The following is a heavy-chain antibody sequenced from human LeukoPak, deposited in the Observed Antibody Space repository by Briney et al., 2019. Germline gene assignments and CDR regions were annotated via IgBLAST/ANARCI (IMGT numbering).Heavy chain of an antibody. Sequence: GASVKVSCKASGYTFTSYGISWVRQAPGQRLEWMGWINAGNGNTKYSQKFQGRVTITRDTSASTAYMELSSLRSEDTAVYYCARGLAGADPTALDYWGQGTLVSVSS. J-gene: IGHJ4*02. CDR3: ARGLAGADPTALDY. CDR2: INAGNGNT. CDR1: GYTFTSYG. D-gene: IGHD1-26*01. V-gene: IGHV1-3*01.